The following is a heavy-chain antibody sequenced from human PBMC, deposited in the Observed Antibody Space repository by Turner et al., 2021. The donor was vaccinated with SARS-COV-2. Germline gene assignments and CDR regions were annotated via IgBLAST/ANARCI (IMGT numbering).Heavy chain of an antibody. Sequence: QVKLVESGGGVVKPGRSLRPSCAASGFTFSNYDIHWCRQAPGKGLEWVAVISYDGSSKYYADSVKGRFTISRDNSKNTLYLQMNSLRAEDTSVYYCAKDMEQLVPLFDYWGQGTLVTVSS. J-gene: IGHJ4*02. CDR2: ISYDGSSK. CDR3: AKDMEQLVPLFDY. V-gene: IGHV3-30*18. CDR1: GFTFSNYD. D-gene: IGHD6-13*01.